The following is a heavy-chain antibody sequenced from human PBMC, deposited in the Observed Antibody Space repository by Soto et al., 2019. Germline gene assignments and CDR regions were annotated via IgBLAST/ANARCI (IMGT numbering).Heavy chain of an antibody. J-gene: IGHJ4*02. CDR3: ARDRSSSWPTYDY. Sequence: QVQLVQSGAEVKKPGSSVKVSCKASGGTFSIYAISWVRQAPGQGLEWMGGIIPIFGTANYAQKFQGRVTITADESTSTAYTELSSLRSEDTAVYYCARDRSSSWPTYDYWGQGTLVTVSS. V-gene: IGHV1-69*12. CDR2: IIPIFGTA. D-gene: IGHD6-13*01. CDR1: GGTFSIYA.